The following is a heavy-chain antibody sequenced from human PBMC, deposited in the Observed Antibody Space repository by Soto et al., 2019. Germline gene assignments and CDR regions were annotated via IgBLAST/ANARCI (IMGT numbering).Heavy chain of an antibody. CDR2: IIPVSGTT. D-gene: IGHD4-4*01. J-gene: IGHJ4*02. Sequence: QVQLVQSGAEVKKPGSSVTVSCKAFGGSFSTHVVNWVRQAPGQGLEWVGLIIPVSGTTDYAQHFQGRVTITAHESTRTAFLEVSSLRSEDTAVYYCASGVREYSSAPPHFWGEGTLVSVSS. CDR3: ASGVREYSSAPPHF. CDR1: GGSFSTHV. V-gene: IGHV1-69*01.